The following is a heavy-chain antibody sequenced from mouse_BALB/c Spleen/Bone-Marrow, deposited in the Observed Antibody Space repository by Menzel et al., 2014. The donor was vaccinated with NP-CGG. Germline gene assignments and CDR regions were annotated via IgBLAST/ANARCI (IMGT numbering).Heavy chain of an antibody. CDR2: INPNTGGT. D-gene: IGHD2-1*01. V-gene: IGHV1-19*01. CDR1: GYTFTDYY. Sequence: EVQLQQSGPELVKPGASVKVSCKASGYTFTDYYMKWVKQSHGKSLEWIGDINPNTGGTNYNQKFKDKATLTVDKSSSTAYMQLNSLTSEDSAVYYCVGFGNYGWGQGTTLTVSS. J-gene: IGHJ2*01. CDR3: VGFGNYG.